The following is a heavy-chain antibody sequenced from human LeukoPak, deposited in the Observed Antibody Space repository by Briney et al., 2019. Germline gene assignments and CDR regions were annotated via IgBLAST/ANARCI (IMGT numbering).Heavy chain of an antibody. V-gene: IGHV1-8*01. Sequence: ASVKVSCKASGYTFTSYDINWVRQATGQGLEWMGWMNPNSGNTGYAQKFQGRVTMTRNTSISTAYMELSSLRSEDTAVYYCARVSKYCSGGSCYFLTPPDYWGQGTLVTVSS. J-gene: IGHJ4*02. CDR2: MNPNSGNT. CDR1: GYTFTSYD. CDR3: ARVSKYCSGGSCYFLTPPDY. D-gene: IGHD2-15*01.